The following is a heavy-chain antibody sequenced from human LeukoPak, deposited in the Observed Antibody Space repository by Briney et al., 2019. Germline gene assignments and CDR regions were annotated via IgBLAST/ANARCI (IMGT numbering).Heavy chain of an antibody. V-gene: IGHV3-64D*06. J-gene: IGHJ4*02. CDR2: ISSDGGGT. Sequence: GGSLRLSCSASGFTFSNYAMHWVRQAPGKGLECVSSISSDGGGTYYADSVKGRFTISRDISKNTLYLQMSSLRAEDTAVYYCVIDPYYFDSSGYQGIWSQGTLVTVSS. CDR1: GFTFSNYA. D-gene: IGHD3-22*01. CDR3: VIDPYYFDSSGYQGI.